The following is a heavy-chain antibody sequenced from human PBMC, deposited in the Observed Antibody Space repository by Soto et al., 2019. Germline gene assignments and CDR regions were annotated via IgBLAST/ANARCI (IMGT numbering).Heavy chain of an antibody. CDR3: AHRILRTVFGLVTTTAIYFDF. CDR2: IYWDEDK. CDR1: GFSLTTSGVG. D-gene: IGHD3-3*01. V-gene: IGHV2-5*02. Sequence: QITLNESGPTVVKPAETLTLTCTFSGFSLTTSGVGVGWIRQSPGKAPEWLALIYWDEDKRYSASLKSRLTITKDTSKNQVVLTMASVDPADTATSYCAHRILRTVFGLVTTTAIYFDFWGQGTPVVVSS. J-gene: IGHJ4*02.